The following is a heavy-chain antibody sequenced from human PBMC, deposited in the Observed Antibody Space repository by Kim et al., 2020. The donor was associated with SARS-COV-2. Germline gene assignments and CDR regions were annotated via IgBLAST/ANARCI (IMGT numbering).Heavy chain of an antibody. J-gene: IGHJ4*02. V-gene: IGHV3-33*01. CDR3: ARVGSGSSWHSVIDY. D-gene: IGHD6-13*01. Sequence: GGSLRLSCAASGFTFSSYGMHWVRQAPGKGLEWVAVIWYDGSNKYYADSVKGRFTISRDNSKNTLYLQMNSLRAEDTAVYYCARVGSGSSWHSVIDYWGQGTLVTVSS. CDR1: GFTFSSYG. CDR2: IWYDGSNK.